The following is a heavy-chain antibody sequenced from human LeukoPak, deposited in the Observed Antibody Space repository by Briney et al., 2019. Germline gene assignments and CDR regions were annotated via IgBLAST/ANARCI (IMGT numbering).Heavy chain of an antibody. D-gene: IGHD3-10*01. Sequence: ASVSVSCKASGYTFTSYGINWVRQAPGQGREGMGWISAYNGNTNYAQKLQGRVTMTTDTSTSTAYMELRSLRSDDTAVYYCARGDYYGSGTYYKKTVDYWGQGTLVTVSS. CDR3: ARGDYYGSGTYYKKTVDY. CDR2: ISAYNGNT. V-gene: IGHV1-18*01. CDR1: GYTFTSYG. J-gene: IGHJ4*02.